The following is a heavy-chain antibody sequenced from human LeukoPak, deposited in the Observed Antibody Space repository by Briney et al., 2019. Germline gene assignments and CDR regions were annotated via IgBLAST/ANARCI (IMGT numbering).Heavy chain of an antibody. Sequence: KSSETLSLTCTVSGGSISSGGYYWSWLRQHPGKGLEWIGYIYYSGSTYYNPSLKSRVTISVDTSKNQFSLKLSSVTAADTAVYYCARVPGWPMIVVENGGDIWGQGTMVTVSS. CDR3: ARVPGWPMIVVENGGDI. V-gene: IGHV4-31*03. D-gene: IGHD3-22*01. CDR2: IYYSGST. J-gene: IGHJ3*02. CDR1: GGSISSGGYY.